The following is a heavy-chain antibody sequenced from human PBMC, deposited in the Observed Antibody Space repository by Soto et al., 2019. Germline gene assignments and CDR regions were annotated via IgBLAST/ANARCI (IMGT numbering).Heavy chain of an antibody. CDR2: INPSGGST. J-gene: IGHJ4*02. V-gene: IGHV1-46*03. D-gene: IGHD3-22*01. Sequence: ASVKVSCQASGYGFTSYYMHWVRQAPGQGLEWMGIINPSGGSTSYAQKFQGRVTMTRDTSTSTVYMELSSLRSEDTAVYYCASSYDTTDPYDYWGQGTLVTVSS. CDR1: GYGFTSYY. CDR3: ASSYDTTDPYDY.